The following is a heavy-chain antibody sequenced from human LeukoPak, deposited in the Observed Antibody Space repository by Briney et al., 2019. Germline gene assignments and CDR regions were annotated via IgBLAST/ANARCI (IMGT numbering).Heavy chain of an antibody. D-gene: IGHD3-22*01. J-gene: IGHJ4*02. CDR1: GFTVSSNS. CDR2: IYSDNT. CDR3: ARGAIDYYDSSGYYGPFDY. V-gene: IGHV3-53*01. Sequence: QPGGSERLSCTVSGFTVSSNSMSWVRQAPGKGLEWVSFIYSDNTHYSDSVKGRFTISRDNSKNTLYLQMNSLRAEDTAVYYCARGAIDYYDSSGYYGPFDYWGQGTLVTVSS.